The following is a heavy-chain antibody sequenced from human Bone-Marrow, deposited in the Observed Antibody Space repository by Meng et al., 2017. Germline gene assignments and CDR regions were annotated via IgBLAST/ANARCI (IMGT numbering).Heavy chain of an antibody. CDR2: IYYSGST. J-gene: IGHJ4*02. CDR3: ARGAAAGYYFDY. V-gene: IGHV4-31*03. D-gene: IGHD6-13*01. Sequence: QVQLQESGPGLLKPSQTLSLTCTVSGDSVSSGGHYWSWIRQHPGKGLEWFGYIYYSGSTYHNPSLKSRLTISVDTSKNQFSLKLRSVTAADTAVYYCARGAAAGYYFDYWGQETLVTVSS. CDR1: GDSVSSGGHY.